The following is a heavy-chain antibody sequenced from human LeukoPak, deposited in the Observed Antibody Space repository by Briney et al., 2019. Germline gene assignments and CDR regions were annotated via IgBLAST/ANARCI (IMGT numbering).Heavy chain of an antibody. J-gene: IGHJ4*02. Sequence: KFQGRVTITRDTSASTAYMELSSLRSEDTAVYYCARDQSDDFWSGYLFDYWGQGTLVTVSS. D-gene: IGHD3-3*01. V-gene: IGHV1-3*01. CDR3: ARDQSDDFWSGYLFDY.